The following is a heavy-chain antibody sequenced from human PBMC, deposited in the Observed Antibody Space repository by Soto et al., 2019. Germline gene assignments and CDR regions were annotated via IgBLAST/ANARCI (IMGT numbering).Heavy chain of an antibody. J-gene: IGHJ4*02. Sequence: SETLSLTCTVSGASISSSYWSWIRQSPERGLEWIAYVYHTGATNYNPSLKSRVTISLDTSKGQFSLNLTSLTTADTAVYFCARGGNRYSNVASGVGGFDYWGQGSLVTVS. CDR3: ARGGNRYSNVASGVGGFDY. D-gene: IGHD5-12*01. CDR1: GASISSSY. CDR2: VYHTGAT. V-gene: IGHV4-59*01.